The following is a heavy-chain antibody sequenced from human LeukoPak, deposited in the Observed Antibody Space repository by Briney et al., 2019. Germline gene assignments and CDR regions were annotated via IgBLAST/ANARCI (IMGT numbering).Heavy chain of an antibody. V-gene: IGHV1-18*01. Sequence: ASVKVSCKASGYIFTSYGISWVRQAPGQGLEWMGWISAYNGNTNYAQKLQGRVTMTTDTSTSTAYMELRSLRSEDTAVYYCARDTRRIAVAGHFDYWGQGTLVTVSS. CDR2: ISAYNGNT. J-gene: IGHJ4*02. D-gene: IGHD6-19*01. CDR3: ARDTRRIAVAGHFDY. CDR1: GYIFTSYG.